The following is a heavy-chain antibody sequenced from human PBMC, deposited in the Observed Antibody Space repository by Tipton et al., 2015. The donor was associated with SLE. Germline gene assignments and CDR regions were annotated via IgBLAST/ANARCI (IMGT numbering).Heavy chain of an antibody. CDR3: ARVAGSYGLGSYYNEYYHYGLDV. J-gene: IGHJ6*02. CDR2: IYPDDSDT. V-gene: IGHV5-51*03. D-gene: IGHD3-10*01. Sequence: VQLVQSGAEVKKPGESLKISCKASGYSFTSYWIGWVRQVPGKGPDCMGIIYPDDSDTRYSPSFQGQVTISADKFNRIVSLLWSSLKASDTAMYYCARVAGSYGLGSYYNEYYHYGLDVWGQGTTVTVSS. CDR1: GYSFTSYW.